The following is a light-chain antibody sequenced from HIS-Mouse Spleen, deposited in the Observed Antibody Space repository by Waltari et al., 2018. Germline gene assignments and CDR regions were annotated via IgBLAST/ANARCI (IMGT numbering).Light chain of an antibody. V-gene: IGKV4-1*01. Sequence: DIVMTQSPDSLAVSLGERATINCKSSQSVLYSSNNKNYLAWYQQKPGQPPKLLIYWASTRGSGVPDRFRGSGSGTEFTLTLSSLQAGNVAVYYCQQYYSTPYTFGQGTKLEIK. CDR2: WAS. J-gene: IGKJ2*01. CDR3: QQYYSTPYT. CDR1: QSVLYSSNNKNY.